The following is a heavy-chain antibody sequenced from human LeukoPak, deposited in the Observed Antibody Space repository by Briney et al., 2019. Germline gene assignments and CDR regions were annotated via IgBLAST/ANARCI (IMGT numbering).Heavy chain of an antibody. Sequence: PSETLSLTCAVYGGSFSGYYWSWIRQPPGKGLEWIGEISHSGSTNYNPSLKSRVTISVDTSKNQFSLKLSSVTAADTAVYYCARVASSWEYYYYYYYGMDVWGQGTTVTVSS. CDR3: ARVASSWEYYYYYYYGMDV. J-gene: IGHJ6*02. V-gene: IGHV4-34*01. CDR1: GGSFSGYY. D-gene: IGHD6-13*01. CDR2: ISHSGST.